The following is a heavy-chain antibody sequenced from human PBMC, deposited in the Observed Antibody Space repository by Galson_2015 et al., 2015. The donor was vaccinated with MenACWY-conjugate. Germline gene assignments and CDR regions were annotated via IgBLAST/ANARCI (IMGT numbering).Heavy chain of an antibody. CDR1: GFSFSDCD. CDR3: SGWFTFDF. J-gene: IGHJ4*02. Sequence: SLRLSCAASGFSFSDCDIHWVRQAPGKGLEWLSFIRYDGSNKYYADSVKGRFTISRDNPKNTVYLHMNSLRPEDTAMYYCSGWFTFDFWGQGTLVTVSS. CDR2: IRYDGSNK. V-gene: IGHV3-30*02. D-gene: IGHD6-19*01.